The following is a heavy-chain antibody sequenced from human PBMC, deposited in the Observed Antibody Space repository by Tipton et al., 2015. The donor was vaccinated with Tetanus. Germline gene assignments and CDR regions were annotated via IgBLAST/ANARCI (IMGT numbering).Heavy chain of an antibody. J-gene: IGHJ4*02. D-gene: IGHD2/OR15-2a*01. CDR1: EFTFRSYW. V-gene: IGHV3-7*01. Sequence: SLRLSCVASEFTFRSYWMSWVRQAPGKGLEWVANIKEDGSEMYYADPVKGRFTISRDNARNSLSVHMNSLTAEDTAVYYCARLRVYCSTACYSREDYWGQGTLVTVSS. CDR3: ARLRVYCSTACYSREDY. CDR2: IKEDGSEM.